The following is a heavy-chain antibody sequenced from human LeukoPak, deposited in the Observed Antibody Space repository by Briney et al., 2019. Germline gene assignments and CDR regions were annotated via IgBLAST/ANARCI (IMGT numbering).Heavy chain of an antibody. Sequence: ASVKVSCKASGYTFTVYYMHWVRQAPGQGLEWMGWINPNSGGTNYAQKFQGRVTMTRDTSISTAYMELSRLRSDDTAVYYCAKLDYGAVHDAFDIWGQGTMVTVSS. D-gene: IGHD4-17*01. V-gene: IGHV1-2*02. J-gene: IGHJ3*02. CDR3: AKLDYGAVHDAFDI. CDR1: GYTFTVYY. CDR2: INPNSGGT.